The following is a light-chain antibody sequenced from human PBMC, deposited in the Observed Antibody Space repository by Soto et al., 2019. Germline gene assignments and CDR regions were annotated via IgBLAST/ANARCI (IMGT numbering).Light chain of an antibody. J-gene: IGLJ1*01. CDR1: SSEVGGYNH. CDR3: SSCTSSTTHV. V-gene: IGLV2-14*03. CDR2: DVS. Sequence: QSALTQPASVSGSPGQSITISCTGTSSEVGGYNHVSWYQQHPGKAPKLMIYDVSNRPSGVSYRFSGSKSGNTASLTISGLQAEDEAHCCFSSCTSSTTHVFGPGTKVTVL.